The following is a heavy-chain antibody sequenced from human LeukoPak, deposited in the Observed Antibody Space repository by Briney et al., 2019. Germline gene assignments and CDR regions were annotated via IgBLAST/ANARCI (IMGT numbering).Heavy chain of an antibody. Sequence: PGGSLRLSCAASGFTFSSYSMNWVRQAPGKGLEWVSSISSSSSYIYYADSVKGRFTISRDNAKNSLYLQMNSLRAEDTAVYYCARLGKQQLGHFDYWGHGTLVTVSS. CDR2: ISSSSSYI. CDR3: ARLGKQQLGHFDY. V-gene: IGHV3-21*01. CDR1: GFTFSSYS. D-gene: IGHD6-13*01. J-gene: IGHJ4*01.